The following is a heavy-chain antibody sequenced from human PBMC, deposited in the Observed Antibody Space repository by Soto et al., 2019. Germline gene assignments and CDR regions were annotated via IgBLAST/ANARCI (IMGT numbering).Heavy chain of an antibody. Sequence: SQTLSLTCAISGDSVSSNSAAWNWIRQSPSRGLEWLGRTYYRSKWYNDYAVSVKSRITINPDTSKNQFSLQLNSVTPEDTAVYYCARAKTSTEYYYYGMDVWGQGTTVTVSS. J-gene: IGHJ6*02. CDR3: ARAKTSTEYYYYGMDV. V-gene: IGHV6-1*01. CDR1: GDSVSSNSAA. CDR2: TYYRSKWYN. D-gene: IGHD2-2*01.